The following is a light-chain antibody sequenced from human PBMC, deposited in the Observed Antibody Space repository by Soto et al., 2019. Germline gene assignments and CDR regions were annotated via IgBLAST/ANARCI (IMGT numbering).Light chain of an antibody. V-gene: IGLV2-14*01. CDR2: DVS. Sequence: QSALTQPAPVSGSPGQSITISCTGTSSDVGGYNYVSWYQQYPGKAPKLMIYDVSNRPSGVSNRFSGSKSSNTASLTISGLQAEDEADYYCSSYTSSATLVFGGGTKLTVL. J-gene: IGLJ2*01. CDR1: SSDVGGYNY. CDR3: SSYTSSATLV.